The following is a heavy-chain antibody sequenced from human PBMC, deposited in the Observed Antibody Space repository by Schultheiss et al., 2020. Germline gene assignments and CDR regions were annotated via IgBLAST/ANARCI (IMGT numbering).Heavy chain of an antibody. V-gene: IGHV3-53*05. CDR2: IYSGGST. CDR3: AKGTYQLFRGFDY. D-gene: IGHD2-21*01. J-gene: IGHJ4*02. Sequence: GGSLRLSCAASGFTVSSNYMSWVRQAPGKGLEWVSVIYSGGSTYYADSVKGRFTISRDNSKNTLYLQMNSLRAEDTAVYYCAKGTYQLFRGFDYWGQGTLVTVSS. CDR1: GFTVSSNY.